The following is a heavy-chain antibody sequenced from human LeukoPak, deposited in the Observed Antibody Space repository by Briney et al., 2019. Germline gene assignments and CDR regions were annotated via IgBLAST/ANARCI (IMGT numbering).Heavy chain of an antibody. Sequence: GGSLRLSCSASGLTYRSHAMHWPRHAPGGGLVWVSRLKGDGNDAFYADSVKGRFTIPRHNAEHTLYPQKNTLRAADTPLYYCARDGFTGPVSAYVDYWGQGAPVTVSS. J-gene: IGHJ4*02. CDR2: LKGDGNDA. D-gene: IGHD2-2*01. CDR1: GLTYRSHA. CDR3: ARDGFTGPVSAYVDY. V-gene: IGHV3-74*01.